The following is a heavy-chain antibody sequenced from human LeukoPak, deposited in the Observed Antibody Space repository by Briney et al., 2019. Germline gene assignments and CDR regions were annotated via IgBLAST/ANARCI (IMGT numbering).Heavy chain of an antibody. CDR2: ISGSGGST. CDR1: GFTFSTYA. CDR3: AKSPRGSSSGY. D-gene: IGHD6-6*01. V-gene: IGHV3-23*01. Sequence: GGSLRLSCVASGFTFSTYAMSWVRQAPGKGLEWVSAISGSGGSTYYADSVKGRFTISRDNSKNTLYLQMNSLRAEDTAVYYCAKSPRGSSSGYWGQGTLVTVSS. J-gene: IGHJ4*02.